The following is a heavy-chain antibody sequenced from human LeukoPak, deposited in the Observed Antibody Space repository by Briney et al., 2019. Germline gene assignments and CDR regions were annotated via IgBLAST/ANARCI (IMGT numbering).Heavy chain of an antibody. CDR2: IGAYNGNT. CDR3: ARDQHYDILTGYYYYGMDV. CDR1: GYTFTSYG. J-gene: IGHJ6*04. D-gene: IGHD3-9*01. V-gene: IGHV1-18*04. Sequence: ASVKVSCKASGYTFTSYGISWVRQAPGQGLEWMGWIGAYNGNTNYAQKLQGRVTMTTDTSTSTAYMELRSLRSDDTAVYYCARDQHYDILTGYYYYGMDVWGKGTTVTVSS.